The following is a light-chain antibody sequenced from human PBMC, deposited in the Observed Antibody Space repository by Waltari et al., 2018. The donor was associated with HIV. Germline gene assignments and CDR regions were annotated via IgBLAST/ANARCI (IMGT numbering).Light chain of an antibody. CDR1: SGRIASNY. CDR2: EDN. J-gene: IGLJ3*02. Sequence: LMLTQPHSVSESPGKTVTISCTGRSGRIASNYVQWYQQRPGSAPTTVIFEDNQRSSGVPDRFSGSIDSSSNSASLTISRLKTEDEADYYCQSFDGITAVFGGGTKLTVL. V-gene: IGLV6-57*02. CDR3: QSFDGITAV.